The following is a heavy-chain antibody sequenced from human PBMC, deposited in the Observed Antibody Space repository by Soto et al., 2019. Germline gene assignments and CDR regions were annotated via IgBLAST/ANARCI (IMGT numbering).Heavy chain of an antibody. D-gene: IGHD2-2*01. CDR3: AKDPREPAAYIWFDP. CDR2: ISGSGNNP. Sequence: GGSLRLSCAASGFTFSSYAMSWVRQAPGQGLEWVSAISGSGNNPYYADSVRGRFTISRDNSWNTLYLQMNSLRAEDTALYYCAKDPREPAAYIWFDPWGQGTQVTVSS. V-gene: IGHV3-23*01. CDR1: GFTFSSYA. J-gene: IGHJ5*02.